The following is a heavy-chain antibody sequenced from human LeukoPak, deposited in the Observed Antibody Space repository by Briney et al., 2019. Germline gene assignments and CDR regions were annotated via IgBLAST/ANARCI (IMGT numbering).Heavy chain of an antibody. J-gene: IGHJ4*02. Sequence: GGSLRLSCAASGFTFSSYWMSWVRQAPGKGLEWVSSISSSSSYIYYADSVKGRFTISRDNAKNSLYLQMNSLRAEDTAVYYCARGSPDSSGWYEGYYFDYWGQGTLVTVSS. V-gene: IGHV3-21*01. CDR2: ISSSSSYI. CDR3: ARGSPDSSGWYEGYYFDY. CDR1: GFTFSSYW. D-gene: IGHD6-19*01.